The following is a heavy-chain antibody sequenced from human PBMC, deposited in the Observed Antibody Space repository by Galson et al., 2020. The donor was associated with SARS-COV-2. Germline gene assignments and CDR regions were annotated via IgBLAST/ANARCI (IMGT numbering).Heavy chain of an antibody. CDR1: GGSVTSRSYF. Sequence: SETLSLTCIVSGGSVTSRSYFWGWIRQPPGKGLEWLGSSHYSGKVSYTPSLKSRVTISVDTSKNQFSLRLNSVTAADTAVYYCARQSIAIELWLEGGDWFDPWGQGTLVTVSS. CDR2: SHYSGKV. J-gene: IGHJ5*02. CDR3: ARQSIAIELWLEGGDWFDP. D-gene: IGHD5-18*01. V-gene: IGHV4-39*01.